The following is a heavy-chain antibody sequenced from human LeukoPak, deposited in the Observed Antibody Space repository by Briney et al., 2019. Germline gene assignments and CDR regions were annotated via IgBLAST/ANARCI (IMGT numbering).Heavy chain of an antibody. Sequence: GESLKISCKGSGHNFTSHFIAWVRQMPGKGLEWMGIIYPDDSDTRISPSFQGQVTLSADKSINTAYLQWSSLKASDSAMYYCARLLVQGRLNYYYYMDVWGEGTTVTVSS. CDR1: GHNFTSHF. CDR2: IYPDDSDT. CDR3: ARLLVQGRLNYYYYMDV. V-gene: IGHV5-51*01. J-gene: IGHJ6*03. D-gene: IGHD6-25*01.